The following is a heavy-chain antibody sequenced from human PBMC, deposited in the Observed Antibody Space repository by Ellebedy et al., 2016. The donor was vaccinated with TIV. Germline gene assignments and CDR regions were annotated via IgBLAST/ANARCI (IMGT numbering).Heavy chain of an antibody. CDR3: ARRITGTYGDDAFDI. CDR1: GFTVSYTY. D-gene: IGHD1-20*01. Sequence: GESLKISCAASGFTVSYTYMSWVRQAPGKGLEWVSVIHTGGDTYYADSVKGRFTISRDSSKNTLFLQINSLRAEDTAMYYCARRITGTYGDDAFDIWGQGTMVTVSS. J-gene: IGHJ3*02. V-gene: IGHV3-53*01. CDR2: IHTGGDT.